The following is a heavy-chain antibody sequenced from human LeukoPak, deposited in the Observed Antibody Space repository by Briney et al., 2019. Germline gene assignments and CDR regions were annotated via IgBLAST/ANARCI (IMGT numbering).Heavy chain of an antibody. J-gene: IGHJ5*02. D-gene: IGHD3-10*01. Sequence: SETLSLTCAVYDGSFSGYYWSWIRQPPGKGLEWIGEINHSGSTNYNPSLKSRVTISVDTSKNQFSLKLSSVTAADTAVYYCARGGLLWFGELYWFDPWGQGTLVTVSS. CDR3: ARGGLLWFGELYWFDP. CDR1: DGSFSGYY. CDR2: INHSGST. V-gene: IGHV4-34*01.